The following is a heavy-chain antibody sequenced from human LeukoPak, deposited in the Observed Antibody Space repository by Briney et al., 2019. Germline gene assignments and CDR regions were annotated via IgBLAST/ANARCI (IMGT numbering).Heavy chain of an antibody. D-gene: IGHD3-22*01. V-gene: IGHV3-21*04. CDR2: ISSSSSYI. Sequence: GGSLRLSCAASGFTFSSYSMNWVRQAPGKGLEWVSSISSSSSYIYYADSVKGRFTISRDNSKNTLYLQMNSLRAEDTAVYYCAKARDYYDSSGEAYWYFDLWGRGTLVTVSS. J-gene: IGHJ2*01. CDR1: GFTFSSYS. CDR3: AKARDYYDSSGEAYWYFDL.